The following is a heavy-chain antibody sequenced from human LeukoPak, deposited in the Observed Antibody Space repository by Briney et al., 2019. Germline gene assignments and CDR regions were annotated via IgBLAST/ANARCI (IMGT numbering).Heavy chain of an antibody. J-gene: IGHJ4*02. Sequence: GGSLRLSCVVSGFTFSSYAMSWVRQAPGKGLEWVSGISGSGGSTYYADSVKGRVAISRDNSKNTLYLQMNSLRAGDTAVYYCAKDGQLRGQGTLVTVSS. CDR3: AKDGQL. CDR1: GFTFSSYA. V-gene: IGHV3-23*01. CDR2: ISGSGGST. D-gene: IGHD5-24*01.